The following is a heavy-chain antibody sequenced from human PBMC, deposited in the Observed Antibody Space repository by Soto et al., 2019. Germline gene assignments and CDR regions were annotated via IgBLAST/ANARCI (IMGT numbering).Heavy chain of an antibody. J-gene: IGHJ4*02. CDR2: MNPNSGNT. V-gene: IGHV1-8*01. CDR3: ARGGVFFFAAPTNPFDY. CDR1: GYTFTSYD. D-gene: IGHD3-10*01. Sequence: ASVKVSCKASGYTFTSYDINWVRQATGQGLEWMGWMNPNSGNTGYAQKFQGRVTMTRNTSISTAYMELSSLRSEDTAVYYCARGGVFFFAAPTNPFDYWGRGTLVTVSS.